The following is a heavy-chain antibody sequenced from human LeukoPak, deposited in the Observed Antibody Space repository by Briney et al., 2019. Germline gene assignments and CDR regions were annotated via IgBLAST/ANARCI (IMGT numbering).Heavy chain of an antibody. J-gene: IGHJ4*02. CDR2: TSWDGTSK. V-gene: IGHV3-30*04. D-gene: IGHD2-2*01. CDR1: RFPFSSYA. Sequence: PGGSLRLSCAASRFPFSSYALHWVRQTPGKGLEWVAVTSWDGTSKYYADSVKGRFTISRDNPKNTLYLQMNSLRAEDTAIYYCVREAEIVVVPAAVSRTGVSFAYWGQGTLVTVSS. CDR3: VREAEIVVVPAAVSRTGVSFAY.